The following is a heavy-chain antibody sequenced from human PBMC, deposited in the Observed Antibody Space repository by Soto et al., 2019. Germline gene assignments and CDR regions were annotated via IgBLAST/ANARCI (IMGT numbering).Heavy chain of an antibody. CDR1: GFIFKMYW. V-gene: IGHV3-74*01. D-gene: IGHD3-10*01. Sequence: EVQLVESGGGLVPPGGSVRLSCAASGFIFKMYWMHWVRQSPGKGLVWISRIYNDGTYSDYADSVRGRFTISRDNVNDTLYLPIHNLRAEDSGLYYCTRGPRPISTGTGDYWGQGTQVTVSS. J-gene: IGHJ4*02. CDR3: TRGPRPISTGTGDY. CDR2: IYNDGTYS.